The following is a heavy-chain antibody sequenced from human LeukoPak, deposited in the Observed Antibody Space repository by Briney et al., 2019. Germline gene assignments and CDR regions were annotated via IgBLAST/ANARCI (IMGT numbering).Heavy chain of an antibody. CDR3: ARHFGTGTPFDY. CDR1: GYRFSNYW. CDR2: TGDSDT. V-gene: IGHV5-51*01. D-gene: IGHD3/OR15-3a*01. Sequence: GESLNMSCEGSGYRFSNYWIAWVRQVPGKGLEWMGVTGDSDTRYSPSFEGQVTMSVDKSINTAYLQWSSLKASDTAMYYCARHFGTGTPFDYWGQGTLVTVSS. J-gene: IGHJ4*02.